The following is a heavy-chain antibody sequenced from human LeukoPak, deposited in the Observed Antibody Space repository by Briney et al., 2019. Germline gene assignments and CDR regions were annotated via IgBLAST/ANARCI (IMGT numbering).Heavy chain of an antibody. CDR2: MNPNSGNT. CDR3: ARGQITMVRGVIRKYYFDY. J-gene: IGHJ4*02. D-gene: IGHD3-10*01. V-gene: IGHV1-8*01. Sequence: ASVKVSCKASGYTFTSHDINWVRQATGQGLEWMGWMNPNSGNTGYAQKFQGRVTMTRNTSISTAYMELSSLRSEDTAVYYCARGQITMVRGVIRKYYFDYWGQGTLVTVSS. CDR1: GYTFTSHD.